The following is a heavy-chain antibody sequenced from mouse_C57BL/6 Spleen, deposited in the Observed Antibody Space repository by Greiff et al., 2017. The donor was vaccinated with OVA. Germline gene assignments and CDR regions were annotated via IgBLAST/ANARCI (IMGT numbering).Heavy chain of an antibody. V-gene: IGHV1-64*01. CDR1: GYTFTSYW. J-gene: IGHJ2*01. CDR3: ARRRDSSGFDY. D-gene: IGHD3-2*02. Sequence: QVQLQQPGAELVKPGASVKLSCKASGYTFTSYWMHWVKQRPGQGLEWIGMIHPNSGSTNYNEKFKSKATLTVDKSSSTAYMQLSSLTSEDSAVYYCARRRDSSGFDYWGQGTTLTVSS. CDR2: IHPNSGST.